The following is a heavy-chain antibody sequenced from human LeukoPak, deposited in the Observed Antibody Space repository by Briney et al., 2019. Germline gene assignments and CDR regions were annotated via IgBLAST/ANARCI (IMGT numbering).Heavy chain of an antibody. J-gene: IGHJ4*02. CDR1: AFIFSGHW. Sequence: PGGSLRLSCEGSAFIFSGHWMNWVRRTPGKGLEWVASIKEDGSERQYVDSVKGRFSISRDNAKNPLYLQINSLRAEDTAVYYCARDEWGLGRSEGVDYWGQGTLVTVSS. CDR3: ARDEWGLGRSEGVDY. CDR2: IKEDGSER. D-gene: IGHD3-10*01. V-gene: IGHV3-7*03.